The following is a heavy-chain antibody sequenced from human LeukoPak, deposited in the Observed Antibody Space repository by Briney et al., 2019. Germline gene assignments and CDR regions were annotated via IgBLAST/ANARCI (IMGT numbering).Heavy chain of an antibody. D-gene: IGHD2-21*02. CDR2: INAGNGNT. CDR3: AIAYCGGDCYLTYFDY. V-gene: IGHV1-3*01. CDR1: GYTFTSYA. J-gene: IGHJ4*02. Sequence: ASVKVSCKASGYTFTSYAMHWVRQAPGQRLEWMGWINAGNGNTKYSQKFQGRVTITRDTSASTAYMELSSLRSEDTAVYYCAIAYCGGDCYLTYFDYWGQGTLVTVSS.